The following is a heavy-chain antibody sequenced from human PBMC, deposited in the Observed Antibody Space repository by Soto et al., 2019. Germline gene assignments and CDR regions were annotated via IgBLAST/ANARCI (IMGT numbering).Heavy chain of an antibody. CDR3: ARAAKGGCSSTSCYSDNNWFDP. Sequence: SQTLSLTCVISGDSVSSNSAAWNWIRQSPSRGLEWLGRTYYRSKWYNDYAVSVKSRITINPDTSKNQFSLQLNSVTPEDTAVYYCARAAKGGCSSTSCYSDNNWFDPWGQGTLVTVSS. CDR2: TYYRSKWYN. V-gene: IGHV6-1*01. CDR1: GDSVSSNSAA. D-gene: IGHD2-2*01. J-gene: IGHJ5*02.